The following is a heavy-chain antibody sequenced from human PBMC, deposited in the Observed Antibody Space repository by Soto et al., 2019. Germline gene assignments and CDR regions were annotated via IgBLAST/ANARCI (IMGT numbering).Heavy chain of an antibody. J-gene: IGHJ6*02. CDR1: GFSFSDHY. D-gene: IGHD6-13*01. CDR3: VRAADGTYSYRYGLDV. Sequence: PGGSLRLSCAASGFSFSDHYMDWVRQAPGKGLEWVARCRNKAKGFTTEYAASVNGRFTISRDDSKNALYLQMNSLKSDDTAVYYCVRAADGTYSYRYGLDVWGQGTTVTVSS. CDR2: CRNKAKGFTT. V-gene: IGHV3-72*01.